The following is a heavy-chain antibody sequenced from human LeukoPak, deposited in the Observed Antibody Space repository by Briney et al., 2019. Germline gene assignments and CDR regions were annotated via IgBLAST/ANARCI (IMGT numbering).Heavy chain of an antibody. CDR1: GYTFTGYY. V-gene: IGHV1-2*04. Sequence: GASVKVSCKASGYTFTGYYMHWVRQAPGQGLEWMGWINPNSGGTNYAQKFQGWVTMTRDTSISTAYMELSGLRSDDTVVCYCVRDVIYDFWNAYSAGYFDLWGRGTLVTVSS. CDR3: VRDVIYDFWNAYSAGYFDL. D-gene: IGHD3-3*01. J-gene: IGHJ2*01. CDR2: INPNSGGT.